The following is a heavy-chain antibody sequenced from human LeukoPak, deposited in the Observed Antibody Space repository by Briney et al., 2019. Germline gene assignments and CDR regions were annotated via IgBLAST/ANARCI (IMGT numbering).Heavy chain of an antibody. J-gene: IGHJ4*02. CDR3: ARLRFDIVVVPAAMPWDFDY. D-gene: IGHD2-2*01. Sequence: GGSLRLSCAASGFTFSSYGMHWVRQAPGKGLEWVAFIRYDGSNKYYADSVKGRFTISRDNSKNTLYLQMNSLRAEDTAVYYCARLRFDIVVVPAAMPWDFDYWGQGTLVTVSS. V-gene: IGHV3-30*02. CDR2: IRYDGSNK. CDR1: GFTFSSYG.